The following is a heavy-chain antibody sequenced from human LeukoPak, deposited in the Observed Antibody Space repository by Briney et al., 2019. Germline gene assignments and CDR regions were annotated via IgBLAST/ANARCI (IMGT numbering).Heavy chain of an antibody. J-gene: IGHJ4*02. D-gene: IGHD3-10*01. CDR1: GLSLSTSGMR. V-gene: IGHV2-70*04. Sequence: SGPTLVNPTQTLTLTCTFSGLSLSTSGMRVSWIRQPPGKALEWLARIDWDDDRFYSTSLKTRLTISKDTSKNQVVLTMTNMDPVDTATYYCARSFPYYYGSGSFKYYFDYWGQGTLVTVSS. CDR3: ARSFPYYYGSGSFKYYFDY. CDR2: IDWDDDR.